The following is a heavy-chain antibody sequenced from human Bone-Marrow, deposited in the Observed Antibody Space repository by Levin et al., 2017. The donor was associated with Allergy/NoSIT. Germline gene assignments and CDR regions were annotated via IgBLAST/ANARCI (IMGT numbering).Heavy chain of an antibody. CDR2: ISYDGSNK. CDR1: GFTFSSYG. D-gene: IGHD3-22*01. Sequence: PGGSLRLSCAASGFTFSSYGMHWVRQAPGKGLEWVAVISYDGSNKYYADSVKGRFTISRDNSKNTLYLQMNSLRAEDTAVYYCAKDLPGSSGYFDYWGQGTLVTVSS. J-gene: IGHJ4*02. V-gene: IGHV3-30*18. CDR3: AKDLPGSSGYFDY.